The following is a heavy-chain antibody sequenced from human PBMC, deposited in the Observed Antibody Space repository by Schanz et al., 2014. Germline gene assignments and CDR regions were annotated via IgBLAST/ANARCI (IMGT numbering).Heavy chain of an antibody. D-gene: IGHD5-12*01. Sequence: EVQLVESGGGLVQPGGSLRLSCVASGFAFSSHDMHWVRQPPGKGLEWVSLVTWDGGYTYYADSVKGRFTISRDNSKNSLYLQMDSLRSEDTALYYCAKNRAGGYESFLDSWGQGTLXTVSS. V-gene: IGHV3-43*01. CDR2: VTWDGGYT. CDR3: AKNRAGGYESFLDS. J-gene: IGHJ4*02. CDR1: GFAFSSHD.